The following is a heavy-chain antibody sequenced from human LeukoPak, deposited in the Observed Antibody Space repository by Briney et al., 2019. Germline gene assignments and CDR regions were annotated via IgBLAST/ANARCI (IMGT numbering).Heavy chain of an antibody. J-gene: IGHJ4*02. Sequence: GGSLRLSCAASGFTFSSYAMSWVRQAPGKGLEWVSAISGSGGSTYYADSVKGRFTISRDNSKNTLYPQMNSLRAEDTAVYYCAKNRMARGVRPPLDYWGQGTLVTVSS. D-gene: IGHD3-10*01. CDR2: ISGSGGST. CDR1: GFTFSSYA. V-gene: IGHV3-23*01. CDR3: AKNRMARGVRPPLDY.